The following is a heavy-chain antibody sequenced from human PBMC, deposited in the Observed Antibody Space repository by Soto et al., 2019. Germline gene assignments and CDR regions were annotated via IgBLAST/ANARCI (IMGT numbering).Heavy chain of an antibody. J-gene: IGHJ4*02. D-gene: IGHD2-2*01. CDR3: ARGVYCSSTSCHFDY. CDR1: GGTFSSYT. CDR2: IIPILGIA. Sequence: QVQLVQSGAEVKKPGSSVKVSCKASGGTFSSYTISWVRQAPGQGLEWMGRIIPILGIANYAQKFQGGVTITADKSTSTAYMARSSLRSEDTAVYYCARGVYCSSTSCHFDYWGQGTLVTVSS. V-gene: IGHV1-69*02.